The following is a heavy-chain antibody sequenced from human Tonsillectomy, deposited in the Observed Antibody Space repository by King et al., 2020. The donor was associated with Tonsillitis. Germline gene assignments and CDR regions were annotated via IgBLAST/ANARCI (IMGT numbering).Heavy chain of an antibody. J-gene: IGHJ4*02. CDR3: ARDPIVGANFDY. CDR2: ISRSGRII. Sequence: VQLVESGGGLVQPGGSLRLSCAASGFTFSSYEMNWVRQAPGKGLEWVSYISRSGRIIYYTDSVKGRFTISRDNAKNSLYLQMNSLRAEDTAVYYGARDPIVGANFDYWGQGTLVTVAT. D-gene: IGHD1-26*01. CDR1: GFTFSSYE. V-gene: IGHV3-48*03.